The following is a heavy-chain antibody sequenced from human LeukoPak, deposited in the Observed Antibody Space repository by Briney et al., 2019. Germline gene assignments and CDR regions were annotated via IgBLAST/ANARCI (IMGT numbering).Heavy chain of an antibody. Sequence: KPSETLSLTCTVSGGSISSYYWSWIRQPPGKGLEWIGYIYYSGSTSYNPSLKSRVTISVDTSKNQFSLKLSSVTAADTAVYYCASFVGYCTNGVCYYNDYWGQGTLVTVSS. CDR1: GGSISSYY. CDR3: ASFVGYCTNGVCYYNDY. V-gene: IGHV4-59*08. D-gene: IGHD2-8*01. CDR2: IYYSGST. J-gene: IGHJ4*02.